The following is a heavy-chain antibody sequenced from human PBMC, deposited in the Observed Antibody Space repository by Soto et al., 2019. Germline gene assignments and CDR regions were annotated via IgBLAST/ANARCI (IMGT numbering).Heavy chain of an antibody. D-gene: IGHD6-6*01. CDR3: ARDGPFMIAARPSAYYGMDV. J-gene: IGHJ6*02. V-gene: IGHV3-30-3*01. Sequence: QVQLVESGGGVVQPGRSLRLSCAASGFTFSSYAMHWVRQAPGKGLEWVAVISYDGSNKYYADSVKGRFTISRDNSKNTLYLQMNSLRAEDTAVYYCARDGPFMIAARPSAYYGMDVWGQGTTVTVSS. CDR1: GFTFSSYA. CDR2: ISYDGSNK.